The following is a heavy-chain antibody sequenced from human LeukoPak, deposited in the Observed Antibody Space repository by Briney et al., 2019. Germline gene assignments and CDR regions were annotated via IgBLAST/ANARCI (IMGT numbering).Heavy chain of an antibody. J-gene: IGHJ4*02. CDR3: AKRGVVIRVILVGFHKEAYYFES. D-gene: IGHD3/OR15-3a*01. CDR1: GITLNNYG. CDR2: ISDSGGST. Sequence: PGESLRLSCAVSGITLNNYGMTWVRQAPGKGLEWVAGISDSGGSTKYADSVKGRFTISRDNPKNTLYLQMNSLRAEDTAVYFCAKRGVVIRVILVGFHKEAYYFESWGQGALVTVSS. V-gene: IGHV3-23*01.